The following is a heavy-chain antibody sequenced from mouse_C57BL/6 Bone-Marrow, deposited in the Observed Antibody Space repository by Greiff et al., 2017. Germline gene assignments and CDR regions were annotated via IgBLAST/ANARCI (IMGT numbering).Heavy chain of an antibody. V-gene: IGHV1-18*01. CDR3: ARGGIYYDYDGFAY. CDR1: GYTFTDYN. CDR2: INPNNGGT. Sequence: VQLQQSGPELVKPGASVKIPCKASGYTFTDYNMDWVKQSHGKSLEWIGDINPNNGGTIYNQKFKGKATFTVDKSSSTAYMELRSLTSEDTAVYYCARGGIYYDYDGFAYWGQETLVTVSA. J-gene: IGHJ3*01. D-gene: IGHD2-4*01.